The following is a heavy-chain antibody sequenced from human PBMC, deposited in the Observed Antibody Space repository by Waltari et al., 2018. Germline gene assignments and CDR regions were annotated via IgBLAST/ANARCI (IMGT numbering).Heavy chain of an antibody. V-gene: IGHV4-4*07. D-gene: IGHD2-2*01. Sequence: QVQLQESGPGLVKPSETLSLTCTVSGASISTYNWSWIRQPAGKGLEWIGRIYTSGSINYNPSLQSRVTMSVDTSKNQFSLKVTSVTAADRGVYYCARDGVVVAAAGGYFYYSFMDVWGEGTTVTISS. CDR1: GASISTYN. CDR3: ARDGVVVAAAGGYFYYSFMDV. CDR2: IYTSGSI. J-gene: IGHJ6*03.